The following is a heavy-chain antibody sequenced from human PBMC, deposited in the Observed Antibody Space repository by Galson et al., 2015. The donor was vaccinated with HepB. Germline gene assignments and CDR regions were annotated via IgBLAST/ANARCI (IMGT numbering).Heavy chain of an antibody. V-gene: IGHV3-66*01. J-gene: IGHJ3*02. D-gene: IGHD2-2*01. CDR1: GFTVSSNY. Sequence: SLRLSCAASGFTVSSNYMSWVRQAPGKGLEWVSVIYSGGSTYYADSVKGRFTISRDNSKNTLYLQMNNLRAEDTAVYYCAREGSSPVWDIVVVPAGAFDIGGQGKMATVSS. CDR2: IYSGGST. CDR3: AREGSSPVWDIVVVPAGAFDI.